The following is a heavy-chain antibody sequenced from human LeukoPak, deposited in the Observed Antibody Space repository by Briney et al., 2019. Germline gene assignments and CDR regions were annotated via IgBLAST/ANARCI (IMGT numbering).Heavy chain of an antibody. Sequence: PSETLSLTRTVSGGSISSYYWSWIRQPPGKGLEWIGYIYYSGSTNYNPSLKGRVTISVDTSKNQFSLKLSSVTAADTAVYYCARGEWELRWFDPWGQGTLVTVSS. V-gene: IGHV4-59*01. CDR2: IYYSGST. D-gene: IGHD1-26*01. CDR3: ARGEWELRWFDP. CDR1: GGSISSYY. J-gene: IGHJ5*02.